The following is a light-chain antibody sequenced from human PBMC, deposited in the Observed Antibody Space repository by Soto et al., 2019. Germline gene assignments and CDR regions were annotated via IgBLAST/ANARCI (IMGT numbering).Light chain of an antibody. J-gene: IGKJ2*01. Sequence: EVVMTQSPATLSVFPGERVTLSCRASQSVSSSLAWYQQKPGHAPRLLIYSASTRATGIPARFSGSGSGTEFPLTSSSLDSEDFAFYYCQQYSTGYTFGQGTKLEIK. CDR2: SAS. CDR3: QQYSTGYT. CDR1: QSVSSS. V-gene: IGKV3-15*01.